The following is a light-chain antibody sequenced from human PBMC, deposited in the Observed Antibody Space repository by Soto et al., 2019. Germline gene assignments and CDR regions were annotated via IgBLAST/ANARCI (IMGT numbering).Light chain of an antibody. V-gene: IGKV2D-29*01. J-gene: IGKJ2*01. CDR2: EVS. CDR3: MQSAQFPRT. Sequence: DIVMTQTPLSLSVTPGQPASISCESSQSLLHSDGKIYLFWYLQKPGQPPQLLVSEVSNRLSGVPDRFSGSGSGTHFTLKVSRVEAEDVGVYYCMQSAQFPRTFGQGTKLEIK. CDR1: QSLLHSDGKIY.